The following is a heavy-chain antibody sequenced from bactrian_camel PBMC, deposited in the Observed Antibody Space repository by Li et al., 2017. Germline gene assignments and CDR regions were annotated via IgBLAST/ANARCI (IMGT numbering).Heavy chain of an antibody. J-gene: IGHJ4*01. CDR3: ATDRTCNARFCTGGYCLARGGS. CDR2: LHRTGRT. CDR1: EYTSIPDC. Sequence: HVQLVESGGDSVEAGGSLRLSCVATEYTSIPDCMVWFRQTPASGRIGVAGLHRTGRTTYGNFVKGRFTVSTDNTKDTLYLQMNNLKPEDTAMYFCATDRTCNARFCTGGYCLARGGSGGQGTQVTVS. D-gene: IGHD7*01. V-gene: IGHV3S26*01.